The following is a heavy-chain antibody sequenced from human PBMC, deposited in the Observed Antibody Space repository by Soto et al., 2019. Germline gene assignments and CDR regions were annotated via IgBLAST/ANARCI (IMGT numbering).Heavy chain of an antibody. Sequence: QAQLVESGGGVVQPGRPLRLSCVASGFTFSNSGMCWVRQAPGKGLEWVANIWYDGTNTNYADSVKGRFTICRDNSKNMVYLQMNSLRVEDTAVYFCATATWNSDYNDHWGQGTLVTVSS. CDR1: GFTFSNSG. CDR3: ATATWNSDYNDH. D-gene: IGHD1-1*01. V-gene: IGHV3-33*01. CDR2: IWYDGTNT. J-gene: IGHJ4*02.